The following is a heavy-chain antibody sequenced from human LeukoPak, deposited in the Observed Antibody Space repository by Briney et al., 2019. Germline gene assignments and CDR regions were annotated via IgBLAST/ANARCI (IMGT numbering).Heavy chain of an antibody. J-gene: IGHJ4*02. CDR2: INPNSGGT. D-gene: IGHD6-6*01. Sequence: ASVKVSCKACGYTFTGYYMHWVRQAPGQGLEWMGWINPNSGGTNYAQKFQGRVTMTRDTSISTAYMELSRLRSDDTAVYYCARDLYGQLVFDYWGQGTLVTVSS. CDR3: ARDLYGQLVFDY. CDR1: GYTFTGYY. V-gene: IGHV1-2*02.